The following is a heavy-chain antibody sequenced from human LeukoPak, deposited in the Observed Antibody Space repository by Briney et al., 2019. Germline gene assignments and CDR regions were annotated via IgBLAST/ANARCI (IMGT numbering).Heavy chain of an antibody. CDR1: GFTFDDYA. D-gene: IGHD3-10*01. V-gene: IGHV3-9*01. J-gene: IGHJ4*02. CDR2: ISWNSGSI. CDR3: AKDRGSGCFDY. Sequence: PGGSLRLSCAASGFTFDDYAMHWVRQAPGKGLEWVSGISWNSGSIGYADSVKGRFTISRDNAKNSLYLQMNSLRAEDTALYYCAKDRGSGCFDYWGQGTLATVSS.